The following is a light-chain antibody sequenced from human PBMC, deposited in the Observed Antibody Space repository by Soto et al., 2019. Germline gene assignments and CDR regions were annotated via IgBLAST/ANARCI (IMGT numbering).Light chain of an antibody. Sequence: IQVTESPSSLSASVGDRVTITCRASQVIRNDVAWYQQRAGRVPNLLIYAATHLQSGVPSRFSGSGFGTDFTLTISSLQPEDFATYYCLQDYSSPNTFGGGTKVEIK. J-gene: IGKJ4*01. CDR3: LQDYSSPNT. V-gene: IGKV1-6*01. CDR1: QVIRND. CDR2: AAT.